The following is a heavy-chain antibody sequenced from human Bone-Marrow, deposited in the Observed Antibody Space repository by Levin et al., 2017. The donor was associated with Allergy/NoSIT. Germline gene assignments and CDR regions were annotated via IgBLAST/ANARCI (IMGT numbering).Heavy chain of an antibody. V-gene: IGHV3-30-3*01. CDR2: LSYDGSDK. D-gene: IGHD3-10*01. Sequence: LSLTCAASGFPFSNYAFHWVRQAPGKGLEWLAILSYDGSDKHYADSVKGRFTISRDNTKNMLYLQTDSLRPDDTAVYYCARAFMVRGVILGPDSVEDYWGQGTLVTVSA. J-gene: IGHJ4*02. CDR3: ARAFMVRGVILGPDSVEDY. CDR1: GFPFSNYA.